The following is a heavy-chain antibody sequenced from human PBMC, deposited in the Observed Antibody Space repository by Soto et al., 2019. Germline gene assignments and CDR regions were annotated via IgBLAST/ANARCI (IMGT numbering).Heavy chain of an antibody. Sequence: QVQLVQSGAEVKKPGASVKVSCKASGYTFTSYYMHWVRQAPGQGLEWMGIINPSGGSTSYAQKFQGRVTMTRDTSTSTVYMELSSLRSEDTAVYYCARDQTLIWFGVWGRDWFDPWGQGTLVTVSS. CDR2: INPSGGST. J-gene: IGHJ5*02. CDR3: ARDQTLIWFGVWGRDWFDP. V-gene: IGHV1-46*01. D-gene: IGHD3-10*01. CDR1: GYTFTSYY.